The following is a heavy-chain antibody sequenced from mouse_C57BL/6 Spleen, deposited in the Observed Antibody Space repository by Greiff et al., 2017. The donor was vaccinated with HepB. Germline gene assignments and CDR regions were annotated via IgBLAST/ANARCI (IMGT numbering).Heavy chain of an antibody. V-gene: IGHV1-52*01. J-gene: IGHJ1*03. CDR3: ARSYYYGSSFYWYFDV. CDR1: GYTFTSYW. Sequence: QVQLKQPGAELVRPGSSVKLSCKASGYTFTSYWMHWVKQRPIQGLEWIGNIDPSDSETHYNQKFKDKATLTVDKSSSTAYMQLSSLTSEDSAVYYCARSYYYGSSFYWYFDVWGTGTTVTVSS. D-gene: IGHD1-1*01. CDR2: IDPSDSET.